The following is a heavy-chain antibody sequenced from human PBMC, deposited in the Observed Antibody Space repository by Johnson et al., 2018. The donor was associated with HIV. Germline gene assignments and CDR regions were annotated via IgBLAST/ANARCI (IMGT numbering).Heavy chain of an antibody. D-gene: IGHD1-1*01. CDR1: GFTFDDHG. V-gene: IGHV3-66*02. Sequence: VQLVESGGGVVRPGGSLRLSCAASGFTFDDHGMNWVRQAPGKGLEWVSVIYSGGSTYYADSVKGRFTISRDSSKNTLYLQMNSLRAEDTAVYYCANPTGSDAFDIWGQGTMVTVSS. CDR3: ANPTGSDAFDI. J-gene: IGHJ3*02. CDR2: IYSGGST.